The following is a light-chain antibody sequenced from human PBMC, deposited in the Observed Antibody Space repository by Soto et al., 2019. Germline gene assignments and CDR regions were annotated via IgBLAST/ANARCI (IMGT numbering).Light chain of an antibody. CDR3: QQYVSSRT. CDR1: QSVSNNY. J-gene: IGKJ1*01. CDR2: GAS. Sequence: EIVLTQSPGTLSLSPGERATLSCRASQSVSNNYLARYQVKPGQTPRLLIYGASSRATGIPDRFSGSGSGTDFTLTISRLEPEDFAVYYCQQYVSSRTFGQGTKVDIK. V-gene: IGKV3-20*01.